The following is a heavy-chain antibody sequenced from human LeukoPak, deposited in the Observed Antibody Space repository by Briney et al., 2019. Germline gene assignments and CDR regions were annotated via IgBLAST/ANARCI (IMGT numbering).Heavy chain of an antibody. Sequence: SETLSLTCAVYGGSFSGYYWSWIRQPPGKGLEWIGEINHSGSTNYNPSLKSRVTISVDTSKNQFSLKLSSVTAADTAVYYCAGYYYDSSRIPNRFDPWGQGTLVTVSS. CDR2: INHSGST. CDR3: AGYYYDSSRIPNRFDP. V-gene: IGHV4-34*01. J-gene: IGHJ5*02. D-gene: IGHD3-22*01. CDR1: GGSFSGYY.